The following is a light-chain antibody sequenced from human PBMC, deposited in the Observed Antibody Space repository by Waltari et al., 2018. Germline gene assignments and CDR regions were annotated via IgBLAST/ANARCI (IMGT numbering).Light chain of an antibody. J-gene: IGKJ5*01. V-gene: IGKV1-8*01. Sequence: AIRMTQSPPSLSASTGDRVTMTCGASQGISSYLAWYQQKPGKAPKLLIYAASTLQSGVPSRFSGSGSGTDFTLTISCLQSEDFATYYCQQYYSYPLTFGQGTRLEIK. CDR2: AAS. CDR1: QGISSY. CDR3: QQYYSYPLT.